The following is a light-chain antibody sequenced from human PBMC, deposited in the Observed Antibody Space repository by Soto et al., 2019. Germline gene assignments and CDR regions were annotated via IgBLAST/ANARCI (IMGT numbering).Light chain of an antibody. CDR3: QQFNDFPLT. CDR2: DAS. J-gene: IGKJ4*01. Sequence: IQLTQSPSSLSASVGDRVTITCRAGQDISSALAWYQQKPGKAPKLLLYDASSLDAGVPSRFSGSGSGTDFTLSITSLRPEDFATYYCQQFNDFPLTFGGGSKVQIK. V-gene: IGKV1D-13*01. CDR1: QDISSA.